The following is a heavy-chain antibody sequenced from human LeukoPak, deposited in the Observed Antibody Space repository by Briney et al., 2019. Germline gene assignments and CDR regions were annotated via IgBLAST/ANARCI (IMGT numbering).Heavy chain of an antibody. Sequence: GASVKLSCKASGYTFTSYYMHWVRQAPGQGLEWMGWINPNSCGTNYAQKFQGRVTIARDTSISTAYMELSRLRSADTAVYYCARVRVVAGLSYYSYYGMDVWGQGTTVTVSS. CDR1: GYTFTSYY. V-gene: IGHV1-2*02. D-gene: IGHD2-15*01. J-gene: IGHJ6*02. CDR3: ARVRVVAGLSYYSYYGMDV. CDR2: INPNSCGT.